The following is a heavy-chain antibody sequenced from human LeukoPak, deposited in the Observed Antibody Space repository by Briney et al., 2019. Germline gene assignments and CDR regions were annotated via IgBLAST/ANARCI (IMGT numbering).Heavy chain of an antibody. Sequence: ASVKVSCKASGYTFTGYYMHWVRQAPGQGLEWMGWINPNSGGTNYAQKFQGRVTMTRDTSISTAYMELSRLRSDDTAVYYCAREVGYCSSTSCSYFDYWGQGTLVTVSS. CDR2: INPNSGGT. CDR3: AREVGYCSSTSCSYFDY. J-gene: IGHJ4*02. V-gene: IGHV1-2*02. CDR1: GYTFTGYY. D-gene: IGHD2-2*01.